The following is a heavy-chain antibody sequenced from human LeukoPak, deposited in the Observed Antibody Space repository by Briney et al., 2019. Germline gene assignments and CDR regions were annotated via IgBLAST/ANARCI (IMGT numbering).Heavy chain of an antibody. CDR2: ISSSGSTI. D-gene: IGHD1-26*01. CDR1: GFTFSNYE. J-gene: IGHJ4*02. V-gene: IGHV3-48*03. CDR3: ARVGLSEWEPYDY. Sequence: GGSLRLSCAASGFTFSNYEMNWVRQAPGKGLEWVSYISSSGSTIYYADSVKGRFTISRDNAKNSLYLQMNSLRAEDTAVYYCARVGLSEWEPYDYWGQGTLVTVSS.